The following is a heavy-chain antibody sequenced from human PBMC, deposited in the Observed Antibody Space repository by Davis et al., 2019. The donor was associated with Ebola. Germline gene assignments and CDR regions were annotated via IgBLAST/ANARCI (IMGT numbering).Heavy chain of an antibody. Sequence: GESLKISCEASGFSVSDNYMNWVRQAPGKGLEWVSVIYNVYTMYYADSVKGRFTISRDNARDSLYLQMDSLRVEDTAIYYCARDAFSLSRYDTEDHWGQGTLVTVSS. CDR1: GFSVSDNY. J-gene: IGHJ4*02. CDR2: IYNVYTM. D-gene: IGHD3-9*01. CDR3: ARDAFSLSRYDTEDH. V-gene: IGHV3-69-1*01.